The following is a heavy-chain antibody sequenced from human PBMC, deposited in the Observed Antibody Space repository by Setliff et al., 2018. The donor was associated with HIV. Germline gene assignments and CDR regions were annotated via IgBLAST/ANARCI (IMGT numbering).Heavy chain of an antibody. V-gene: IGHV4-39*02. Sequence: SETLSLTCTVSGGSISSSSYYWGWIRQPPGKGLEWIGSIYYSGSTYYNPSLKSRVTITRDTSASTAYMELSSLRSEDTAVYYCARGGYCSSITCLIPYYYYMDVWGKGTTVTVSS. CDR1: GGSISSSSYY. J-gene: IGHJ6*03. CDR2: IYYSGST. CDR3: ARGGYCSSITCLIPYYYYMDV. D-gene: IGHD2-2*01.